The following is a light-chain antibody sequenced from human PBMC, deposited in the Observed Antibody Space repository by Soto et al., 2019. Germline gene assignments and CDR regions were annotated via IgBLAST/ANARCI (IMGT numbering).Light chain of an antibody. V-gene: IGLV1-51*02. CDR1: SSNIGNNY. J-gene: IGLJ1*01. Sequence: QSVLTQPPSVSAAPGQKVTLSCSGSSSNIGNNYVSWYQQLPGTAPKLLIYENNKRPSGIPDRFSGSKSGTSATLGITGLQTGDEADYYCGTWDSSLSAGRVFGTGTKLTVL. CDR2: ENN. CDR3: GTWDSSLSAGRV.